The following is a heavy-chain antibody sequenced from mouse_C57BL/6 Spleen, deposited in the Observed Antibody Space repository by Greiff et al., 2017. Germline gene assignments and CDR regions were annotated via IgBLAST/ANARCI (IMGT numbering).Heavy chain of an antibody. D-gene: IGHD1-1*01. CDR1: GYAFSSSW. CDR3: ANRYGSSPPWFAY. CDR2: IYPGDGDT. J-gene: IGHJ3*01. V-gene: IGHV1-82*01. Sequence: QVQLQQSGPELVKPGASVKISCKASGYAFSSSWMNWVKQRPGKGLEWIGRIYPGDGDTNYNGKFKGKATLTADKSSSTAYMQLSSLTTEDSAIYYCANRYGSSPPWFAYWGQGTLVTVSA.